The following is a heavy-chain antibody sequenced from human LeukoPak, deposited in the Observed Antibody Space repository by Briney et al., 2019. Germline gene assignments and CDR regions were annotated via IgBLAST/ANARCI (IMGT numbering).Heavy chain of an antibody. V-gene: IGHV3-21*01. CDR2: ISRSSSYI. J-gene: IGHJ4*02. D-gene: IGHD3-22*01. CDR1: GFTFSSYS. CDR3: ARYYYDSSGYYYFDY. Sequence: GGSLRLSCAASGFTFSSYSMNWVRQAPGKGLEWVSSISRSSSYIYYADSVTGRFTISRDNAKNSLYLQMNSLRAEDTAVYYCARYYYDSSGYYYFDYWGQGTLVTVSS.